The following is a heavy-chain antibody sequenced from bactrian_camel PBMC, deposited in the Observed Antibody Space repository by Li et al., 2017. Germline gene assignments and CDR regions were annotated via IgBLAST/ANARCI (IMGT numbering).Heavy chain of an antibody. D-gene: IGHD2*01. CDR1: GYTSSRYC. Sequence: HVQLVESGGGSVQAGGSLTLSCVASGYTSSRYCMAWFRQAPGKERERVASIYASGGSTAYADSVKGRYTISRDNAKDTLYLQLDSVKTEDTAIYYCAKEGEGHLSFQWNYWGQGTQVTVS. V-gene: IGHV3S1*01. CDR3: AKEGEGHLSFQWNY. J-gene: IGHJ4*01. CDR2: IYASGGST.